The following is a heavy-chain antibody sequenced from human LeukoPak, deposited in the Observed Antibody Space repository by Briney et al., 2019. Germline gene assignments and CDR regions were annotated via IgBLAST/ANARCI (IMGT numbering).Heavy chain of an antibody. CDR1: GGSISSYY. CDR3: ARAEIATTAAFDI. J-gene: IGHJ3*02. D-gene: IGHD1-14*01. V-gene: IGHV4-4*07. CDR2: IYTSGST. Sequence: SETLSLTCTVSGGSISSYYWSWIRQHAGKGLEWIGRIYTSGSTNYNPSLKSRVTMSVDTSKNQSSLKLSSVTAADTAVYYCARAEIATTAAFDIWGQGTMVTVSS.